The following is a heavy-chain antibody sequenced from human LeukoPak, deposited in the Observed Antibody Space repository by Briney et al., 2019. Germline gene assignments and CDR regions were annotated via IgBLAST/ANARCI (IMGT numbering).Heavy chain of an antibody. Sequence: GASVKVSCKASGGTFSSYAISWVRQAPGQGLEWLGGIIPIFGTANYAQKFQGRVTITTDESTSTAYMELSSLRSEDTAVYYCASGRYCSSTSCSRGFDYWGQGTLVTVSS. CDR3: ASGRYCSSTSCSRGFDY. J-gene: IGHJ4*02. CDR1: GGTFSSYA. D-gene: IGHD2-2*01. CDR2: IIPIFGTA. V-gene: IGHV1-69*05.